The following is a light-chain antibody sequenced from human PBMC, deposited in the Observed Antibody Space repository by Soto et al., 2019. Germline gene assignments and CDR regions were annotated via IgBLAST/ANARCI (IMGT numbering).Light chain of an antibody. J-gene: IGKJ1*01. CDR2: KAS. V-gene: IGKV1-5*03. Sequence: DIQIAKCPSTLSASVGDRVTITFRASQTIDSWLAWYQQRPGKPPNLLIYKASTLASGVPSRFSGSGSGTEFTLTINSLQPDDFATYYCQQYHIYSGTFGQGTKVDIK. CDR3: QQYHIYSGT. CDR1: QTIDSW.